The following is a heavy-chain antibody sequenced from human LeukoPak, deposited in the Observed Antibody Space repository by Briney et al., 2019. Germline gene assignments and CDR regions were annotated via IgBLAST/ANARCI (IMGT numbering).Heavy chain of an antibody. J-gene: IGHJ2*01. V-gene: IGHV4-39*07. D-gene: IGHD2-2*01. CDR1: GGSISSSSYY. Sequence: SETLSLTCTVSGGSISSSSYYWGWIRQPPGKGLEWIGSIYYSGTTYYNPSLKSRVTISVDTSKNQFSLKLSSVIAADTAVYYCAREIYCSSPSCYALHWYFDLWGRGTLVTVSS. CDR2: IYYSGTT. CDR3: AREIYCSSPSCYALHWYFDL.